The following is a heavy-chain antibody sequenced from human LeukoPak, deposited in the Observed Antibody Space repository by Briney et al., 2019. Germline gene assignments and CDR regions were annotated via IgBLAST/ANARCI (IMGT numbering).Heavy chain of an antibody. V-gene: IGHV3-48*01. CDR1: EFTFSSYS. Sequence: GGSLRLSCAASEFTFSSYSMNWVRQAPGKGLEWVSYITNSGNSKSYADSVKGRFTISRDNTKNSLYLQMNGLRAEDTAVYYCARHYGPWGQGTLVTVSS. J-gene: IGHJ5*02. CDR2: ITNSGNSK. D-gene: IGHD3-16*01. CDR3: ARHYGP.